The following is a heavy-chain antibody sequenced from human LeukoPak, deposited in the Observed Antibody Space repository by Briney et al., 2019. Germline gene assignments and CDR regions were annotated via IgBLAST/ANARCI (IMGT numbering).Heavy chain of an antibody. CDR3: ARTDQLYCSSTSCFNYYYYMDV. J-gene: IGHJ6*03. Sequence: ASVKVSCKASGGTFSSYAISWVRQAPGQGLEWMGGIIPIFGTANYAQKFQGRVTITTDESTSTAYMELSSLRSEDTAVYYCARTDQLYCSSTSCFNYYYYMDVWGKGTTVTVSS. CDR1: GGTFSSYA. D-gene: IGHD2-2*01. CDR2: IIPIFGTA. V-gene: IGHV1-69*05.